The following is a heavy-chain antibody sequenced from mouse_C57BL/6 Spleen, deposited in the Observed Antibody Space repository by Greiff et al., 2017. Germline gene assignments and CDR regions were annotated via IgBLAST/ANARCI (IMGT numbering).Heavy chain of an antibody. CDR2: IYPGNSDT. V-gene: IGHV1-5*01. CDR3: AKYGDYDRDYFDY. J-gene: IGHJ2*01. CDR1: GYTFTSYW. D-gene: IGHD2-4*01. Sequence: VQLQQSGTVLARPGASVKMSCKTSGYTFTSYWMHWVKQRPGQGLEWIGAIYPGNSDTSYNQKFKGKAKLTAVTSASTAYMELSSLTNEDSAVYYCAKYGDYDRDYFDYWGQGTTLPVSS.